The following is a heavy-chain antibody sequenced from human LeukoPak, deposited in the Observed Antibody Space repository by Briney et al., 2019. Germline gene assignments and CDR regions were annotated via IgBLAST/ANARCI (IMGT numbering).Heavy chain of an antibody. J-gene: IGHJ6*02. D-gene: IGHD3-9*01. Sequence: QPGGSLRLSCAASGFTFSRYWMHWVRQAPGKGLGWVSRINSDGSSTSYADSVKGRFTISRDNAKNTLYLQMNSLRAEDTAVYYCARDPSYYDILTGYYYYYGMDVWGQGTMVTVSS. V-gene: IGHV3-74*01. CDR1: GFTFSRYW. CDR3: ARDPSYYDILTGYYYYYGMDV. CDR2: INSDGSST.